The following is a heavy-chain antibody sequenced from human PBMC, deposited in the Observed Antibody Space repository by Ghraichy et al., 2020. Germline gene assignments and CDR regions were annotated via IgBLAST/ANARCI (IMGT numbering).Heavy chain of an antibody. V-gene: IGHV4-39*01. D-gene: IGHD3-22*01. CDR2: IYYIGRT. CDR3: PRRPTYYYDSSGYYLPPDFDY. J-gene: IGHJ4*02. CDR1: GDSISSSSYY. Sequence: SETLSLTCTVSGDSISSSSYYWGWIRQPPGKGLECIGSIYYIGRTYYNPSLKSRVTISVDTSKNQFSLKLSSVTAADTAVYYCPRRPTYYYDSSGYYLPPDFDYWGQGTLVTVSS.